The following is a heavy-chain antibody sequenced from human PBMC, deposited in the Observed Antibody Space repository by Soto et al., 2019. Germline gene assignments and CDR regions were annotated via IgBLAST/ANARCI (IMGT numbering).Heavy chain of an antibody. J-gene: IGHJ4*02. CDR1: GFTFRNYC. CDR2: INEDGSEE. D-gene: IGHD1-26*01. CDR3: ARIEIGSYDY. V-gene: IGHV3-7*01. Sequence: EVKLVESGGGLVQPGGSLRLSCAASGFTFRNYCLGWVRQAPGKGLEWVANINEDGSEEYYVDSLRGRFIISRDNARNSLFLQMNSLRAEDTAIYYCARIEIGSYDYWGQGTLVTVSS.